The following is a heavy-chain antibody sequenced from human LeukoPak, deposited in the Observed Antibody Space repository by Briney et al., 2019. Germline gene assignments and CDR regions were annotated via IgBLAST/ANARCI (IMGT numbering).Heavy chain of an antibody. Sequence: GGSLRLSCAASGFTFSNYGMHWVRQAPGKGLEWVAVISYDGGNKYYVDSVKGRFTISRDNSKNTLYLQMNSLRAEDTAVYYCAKDSYKEGITLYGMDVWGQGTTVSVSS. CDR2: ISYDGGNK. CDR1: GFTFSNYG. CDR3: AKDSYKEGITLYGMDV. D-gene: IGHD2/OR15-2a*01. V-gene: IGHV3-30*18. J-gene: IGHJ6*02.